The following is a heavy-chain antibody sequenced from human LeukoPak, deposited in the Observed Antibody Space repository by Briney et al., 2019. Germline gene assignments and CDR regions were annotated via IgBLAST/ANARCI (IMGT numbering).Heavy chain of an antibody. V-gene: IGHV1-2*02. D-gene: IGHD2-15*01. CDR2: INPNSGGT. Sequence: GASVKVSCKASGYTFTGYYMHWVRQAPGQGLEWMGWINPNSGGTNYAQKFQGRVTMTRDTSISTAYMELSSLRSEDTAVYYCARDNSVRDEAWCFNPWGQGTLVTVSS. CDR1: GYTFTGYY. CDR3: ARDNSVRDEAWCFNP. J-gene: IGHJ5*02.